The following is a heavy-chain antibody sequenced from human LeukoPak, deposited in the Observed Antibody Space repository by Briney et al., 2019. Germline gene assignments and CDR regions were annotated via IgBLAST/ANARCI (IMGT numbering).Heavy chain of an antibody. CDR1: GFTFSSFG. CDR3: ARGFLDLDS. CDR2: IWYDGSNT. V-gene: IGHV3-33*01. J-gene: IGHJ4*02. Sequence: GGSLRLSCVASGFTFSSFGMHWVRQAPGKGLEWVALIWYDGSNTYYADSAKGRFTISRDDSKNTVYLQMNSLRAEDTALYYCARGFLDLDSWGQGTLVIVSS. D-gene: IGHD3/OR15-3a*01.